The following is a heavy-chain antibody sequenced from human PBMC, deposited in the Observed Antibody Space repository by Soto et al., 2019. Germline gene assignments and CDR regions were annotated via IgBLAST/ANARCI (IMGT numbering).Heavy chain of an antibody. CDR3: AAADYDFWSGYYIPNNFDY. D-gene: IGHD3-3*01. J-gene: IGHJ4*02. CDR1: GFTFTSSA. V-gene: IGHV1-58*01. Sequence: SVKVSCKASGFTFTSSAVQWVRQARGQRLEWIGWIVVGSGNTNYAQKFQERGTITRDMSTSTAYMELSSLRSEDTAVYYCAAADYDFWSGYYIPNNFDYWGQGTLVTVSS. CDR2: IVVGSGNT.